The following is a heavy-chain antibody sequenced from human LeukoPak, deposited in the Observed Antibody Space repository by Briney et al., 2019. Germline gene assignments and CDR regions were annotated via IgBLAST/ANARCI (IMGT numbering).Heavy chain of an antibody. Sequence: SETLSLTCTVSGGSISSGAYYWSRIRQPPGKGLDWIGYIWHSGTTYYNPSLKSRVAISIDTSKNQFSLKLSSVTAADTAVYYCARVVYNYYYMDVWGKGTTVTVSS. CDR2: IWHSGTT. CDR3: ARVVYNYYYMDV. CDR1: GGSISSGAYY. J-gene: IGHJ6*03. V-gene: IGHV4-30-2*05.